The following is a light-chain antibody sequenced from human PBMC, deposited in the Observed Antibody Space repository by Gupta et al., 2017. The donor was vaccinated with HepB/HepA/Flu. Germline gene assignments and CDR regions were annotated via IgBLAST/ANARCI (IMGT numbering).Light chain of an antibody. V-gene: IGKV3-20*01. Sequence: EIVLTQSPGTLSLSPGERATLSCRASQSVSSNCLGWYQQRPGQAPRLLIYGASSRAPDIPGRGSGSGSGTDFTLTISRLEPEDFAVYDCQKCGSSPCTFGQGTRLEIK. CDR1: QSVSSNC. J-gene: IGKJ5*01. CDR2: GAS. CDR3: QKCGSSPCT.